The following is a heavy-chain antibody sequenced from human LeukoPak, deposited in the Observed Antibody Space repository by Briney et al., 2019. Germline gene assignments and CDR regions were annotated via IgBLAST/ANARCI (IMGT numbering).Heavy chain of an antibody. D-gene: IGHD6-13*01. CDR2: FNHREST. CDR1: GDSYSDYY. V-gene: IGHV4-34*01. J-gene: IGHJ5*02. CDR3: ARKGGGQLVNTRRWFDA. Sequence: SLSETLSLTCGVHGDSYSDYYWSWIPQPPGKGLEWVGEFNHRESTNYNPALKSRVTISLDTSKNQFSLKLNSVTAADTAVYYCARKGGGQLVNTRRWFDAWGQGTLVTVSS.